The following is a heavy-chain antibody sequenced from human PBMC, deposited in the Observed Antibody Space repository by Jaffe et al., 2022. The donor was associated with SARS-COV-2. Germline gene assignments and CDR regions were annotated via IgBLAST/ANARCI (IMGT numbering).Heavy chain of an antibody. CDR3: ARGPKAYYYDSSGPIDY. J-gene: IGHJ4*02. CDR2: ISAYNGNT. Sequence: QVQLVQSGAEVKKPGATVKVSCKATGYIFTTYGITWVRQAPGQGLEWMGWISAYNGNTKHAQKFQGRVTMTTDTSTGTAYMEVRSLRSDDTAVYFCARGPKAYYYDSSGPIDYWGQGTLVTVSS. D-gene: IGHD3-22*01. V-gene: IGHV1-18*01. CDR1: GYIFTTYG.